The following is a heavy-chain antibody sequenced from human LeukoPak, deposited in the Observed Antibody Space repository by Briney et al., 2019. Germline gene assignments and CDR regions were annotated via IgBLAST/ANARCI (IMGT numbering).Heavy chain of an antibody. D-gene: IGHD6-13*01. CDR2: ITSSSSSI. J-gene: IGHJ6*03. CDR3: ARGLQQLVRGFNYYFMDV. V-gene: IGHV3-48*01. CDR1: AFTFSRYN. Sequence: GGALRLSCAASAFTFSRYNMNWVRQAPGKGREWVSYITSSSSSIYYADSVRGRFTVSRDNAKNSLYLQMNSLRAEDTAVYYCARGLQQLVRGFNYYFMDVWGKGTTVTVSS.